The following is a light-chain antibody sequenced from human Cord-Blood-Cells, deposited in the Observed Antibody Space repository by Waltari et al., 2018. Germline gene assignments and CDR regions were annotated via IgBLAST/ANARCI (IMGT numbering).Light chain of an antibody. CDR1: QSVLYSSNNKNY. CDR2: WAS. CDR3: QQYYSTPYT. V-gene: IGKV4-1*01. J-gene: IGKJ2*01. Sequence: DIVMTQSPDSLAVSLGERSTINCKYSQSVLYSSNNKNYLAWYQQKPGQPPKLLIYWASTRDSGVPDRFSGSGSGTDFTLTISSLQAEDVAVYYCQQYYSTPYTFGQGTKLEIK.